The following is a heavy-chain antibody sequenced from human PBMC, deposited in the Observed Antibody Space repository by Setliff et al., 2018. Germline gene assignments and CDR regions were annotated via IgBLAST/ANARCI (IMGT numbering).Heavy chain of an antibody. Sequence: SVKVSCKASGGTFSNIGISWVRQAPGQGLEWMGGTIPSFGSTNYAQKFQGRVTIITDESTSTAYMELSSLRTEDSAVYYCAREGVDTRSSTDYRYYMDVWGKGTTVTVSS. J-gene: IGHJ6*03. CDR1: GGTFSNIG. D-gene: IGHD5-18*01. CDR2: TIPSFGST. CDR3: AREGVDTRSSTDYRYYMDV. V-gene: IGHV1-69*05.